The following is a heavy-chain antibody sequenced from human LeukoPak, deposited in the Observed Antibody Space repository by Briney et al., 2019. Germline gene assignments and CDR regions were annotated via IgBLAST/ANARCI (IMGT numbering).Heavy chain of an antibody. Sequence: PGGSLRLSCAASEFTVSSNYMSWVRQAPGKGLEWVSVIYSGGTTYYADSVKGRFTISRDNSKNTVYLQMNSLRAEDTAVYYCAGRLSSGWYDYWGQGTLVTVSS. CDR2: IYSGGTT. CDR1: EFTVSSNY. D-gene: IGHD6-19*01. CDR3: AGRLSSGWYDY. V-gene: IGHV3-53*01. J-gene: IGHJ4*02.